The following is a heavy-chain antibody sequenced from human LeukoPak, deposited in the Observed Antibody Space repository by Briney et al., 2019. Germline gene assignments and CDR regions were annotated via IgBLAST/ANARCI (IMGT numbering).Heavy chain of an antibody. V-gene: IGHV4-59*01. CDR1: GGSISSYD. CDR2: IYYSGST. J-gene: IGHJ2*01. CDR3: ARDHYGGNSWWYFDL. D-gene: IGHD4-23*01. Sequence: SETLSLTCTVSGGSISSYDWSWIRQPPGKGLEWIGYIYYSGSTNYNPSLKSRVTISVDTSKNQFSLKLSSVTAADTAVYYCARDHYGGNSWWYFDLWGRGTLVTVSS.